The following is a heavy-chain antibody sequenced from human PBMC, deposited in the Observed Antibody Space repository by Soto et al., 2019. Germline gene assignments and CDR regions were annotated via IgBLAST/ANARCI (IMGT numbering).Heavy chain of an antibody. V-gene: IGHV3-23*01. CDR1: GFTFSSYA. CDR2: ISGGGGST. Sequence: GSLRLSGAASGFTFSSYAMGWVRQAPGKGLEWVSAISGGGGSTYYADSVKGRFTISRDTSMNTLCLQMNSLRAEDTAVYYCAKGIKVRSYGMDVWGQGTKVTVSS. CDR3: AKGIKVRSYGMDV. D-gene: IGHD3-10*01. J-gene: IGHJ6*02.